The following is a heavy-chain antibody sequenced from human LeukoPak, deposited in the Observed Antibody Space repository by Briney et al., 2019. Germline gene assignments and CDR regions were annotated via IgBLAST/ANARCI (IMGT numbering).Heavy chain of an antibody. CDR2: INHSGST. D-gene: IGHD3-9*01. J-gene: IGHJ6*04. Sequence: PSETLSLTCAVYGGSFSGYYCSWIRQPPGKGLEWIGEINHSGSTNYNPSLKTRVTISVDTSKNQFSLKLSSVTAADTAVYYCALGAYYDILTGYPQDYYYGMDVWGKGTTVTVSS. CDR1: GGSFSGYY. CDR3: ALGAYYDILTGYPQDYYYGMDV. V-gene: IGHV4-34*01.